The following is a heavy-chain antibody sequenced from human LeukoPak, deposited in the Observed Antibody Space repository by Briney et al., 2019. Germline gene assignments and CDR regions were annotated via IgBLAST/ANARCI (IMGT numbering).Heavy chain of an antibody. CDR3: ARRRSGYSSGWFGY. D-gene: IGHD6-19*01. V-gene: IGHV4-39*07. Sequence: SETLSLTCTVSGGSISSSSYYWGWIRQPPGKGLEWIGSIYYSGSTYYNPSLKSRVTISVDKSKNQFSLKLSSVTAADTAVYYCARRRSGYSSGWFGYWGQGTLVTVSS. J-gene: IGHJ4*02. CDR2: IYYSGST. CDR1: GGSISSSSYY.